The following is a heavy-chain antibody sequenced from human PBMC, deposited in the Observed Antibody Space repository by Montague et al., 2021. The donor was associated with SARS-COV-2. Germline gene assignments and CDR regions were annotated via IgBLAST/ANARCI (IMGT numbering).Heavy chain of an antibody. CDR2: LFRGGKP. CDR3: AREEGGVGGVLGPLLYHGMDV. CDR1: GLTVSENY. Sequence: SLRLSCAAAGLTVSENYMSWVRQAPGKRLEWVSLLFRGGKPYYADSAKGRFTISRDGSNNILFLQMNSVRLEDTAVYFCAREEGGVGGVLGPLLYHGMDVWGQGTTVTVSS. V-gene: IGHV3-66*02. D-gene: IGHD3-16*01. J-gene: IGHJ6*02.